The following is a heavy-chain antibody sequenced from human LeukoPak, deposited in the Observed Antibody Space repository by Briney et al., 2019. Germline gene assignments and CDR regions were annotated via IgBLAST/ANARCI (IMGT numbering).Heavy chain of an antibody. V-gene: IGHV1-18*01. J-gene: IGHJ5*02. CDR3: ARDRSWSRLGYCSSTSCYTNWFDP. Sequence: ASVKVSCKASGYTFTSYGISWVRQAPGQGLEWLGWISAYNGNTNYAQKLQGRVTMTTDTSTSTAYMELRSLRSDDTAVYYCARDRSWSRLGYCSSTSCYTNWFDPWGQGTLVTVSS. D-gene: IGHD2-2*02. CDR1: GYTFTSYG. CDR2: ISAYNGNT.